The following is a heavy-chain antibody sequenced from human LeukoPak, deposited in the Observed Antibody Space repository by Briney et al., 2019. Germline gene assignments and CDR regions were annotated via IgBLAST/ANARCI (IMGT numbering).Heavy chain of an antibody. Sequence: ASVKVSCKASGYTFTSYYMHWVRQAPGQGLEWMGIINPSGGSTSYAQKFQGRVTMTRDTSTSTVYMELSSLRSEDTAVYYCVRDVWAYSGCAASDIWGQATTFTVSS. CDR1: GYTFTSYY. J-gene: IGHJ3*02. CDR3: VRDVWAYSGCAASDI. CDR2: INPSGGST. D-gene: IGHD5-12*01. V-gene: IGHV1-46*01.